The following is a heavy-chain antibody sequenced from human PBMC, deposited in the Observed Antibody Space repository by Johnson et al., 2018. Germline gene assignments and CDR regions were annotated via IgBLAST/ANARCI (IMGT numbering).Heavy chain of an antibody. Sequence: VQLVQSGGGLVQPGGSLRLSCAASGFTFSNYDMHWVRQATGKGLEWVSPIGTAGDTYYPGSVQGRFTISTDNAKNSLYLQMNGLSAADTAVYYCANDRAYGGYVGYYHYGLDVWGQGTTVTVSS. CDR2: IGTAGDT. CDR1: GFTFSNYD. D-gene: IGHD6-25*01. V-gene: IGHV3-13*01. J-gene: IGHJ6*02. CDR3: ANDRAYGGYVGYYHYGLDV.